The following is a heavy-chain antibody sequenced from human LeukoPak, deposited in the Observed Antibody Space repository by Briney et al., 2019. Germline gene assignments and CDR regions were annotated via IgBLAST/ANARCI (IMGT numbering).Heavy chain of an antibody. Sequence: QPGGSLRLSCAASGFTFSTYWMSWVRQAPGKGLEWVATIKQDGNEKRYVDSVKGRFAISRDNAKNSLYLQVDSLRAEDTALYFCVRGCGRSSCPYYFDYWGQGTLVTVSS. D-gene: IGHD2-2*01. J-gene: IGHJ4*02. CDR3: VRGCGRSSCPYYFDY. V-gene: IGHV3-7*03. CDR2: IKQDGNEK. CDR1: GFTFSTYW.